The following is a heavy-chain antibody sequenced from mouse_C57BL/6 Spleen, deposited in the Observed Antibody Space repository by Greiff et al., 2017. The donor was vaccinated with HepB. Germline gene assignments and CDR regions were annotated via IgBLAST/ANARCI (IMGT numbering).Heavy chain of an antibody. CDR1: GFTFTDYY. J-gene: IGHJ1*03. D-gene: IGHD2-5*01. Sequence: EVKLVESGGGLVQPGGSLSLSCAASGFTFTDYYMSWVRQPPGKALEWLGFIRNKANGYTTEYSASVKGRFTISRDNSQSILYLQMNALRAEDSATYYCARENSNWYFDVWGTGTTVTVSS. CDR2: IRNKANGYTT. CDR3: ARENSNWYFDV. V-gene: IGHV7-3*01.